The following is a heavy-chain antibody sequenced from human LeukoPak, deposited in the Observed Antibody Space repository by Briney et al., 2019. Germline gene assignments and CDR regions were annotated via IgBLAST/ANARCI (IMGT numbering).Heavy chain of an antibody. CDR3: ARDHDVAVAAYP. Sequence: GGSLRLSCAASGFTFSSYSMNWARQAPGKGLEWVAVISYDGSNKYYADSVKGRFTISRDNAKNTLYLQMNSLRAEDTAVYYCARDHDVAVAAYPWGQGTLVTVSS. D-gene: IGHD6-19*01. J-gene: IGHJ5*02. V-gene: IGHV3-30*03. CDR1: GFTFSSYS. CDR2: ISYDGSNK.